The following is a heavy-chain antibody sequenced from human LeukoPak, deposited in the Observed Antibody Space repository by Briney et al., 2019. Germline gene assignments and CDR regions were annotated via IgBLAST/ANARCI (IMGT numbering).Heavy chain of an antibody. CDR2: IRHDGSNK. J-gene: IGHJ3*02. Sequence: GGSLRLSCAASGFSFSSYAMHWVRQAPGKGLEWVAFIRHDGSNKYYADSVKGRFTFSRDNSKNTVYLQMNSLTAGDTAIYYCAKDRRGSTSASAFDIWGQGTMVTVSS. CDR1: GFSFSSYA. CDR3: AKDRRGSTSASAFDI. D-gene: IGHD6-13*01. V-gene: IGHV3-30*02.